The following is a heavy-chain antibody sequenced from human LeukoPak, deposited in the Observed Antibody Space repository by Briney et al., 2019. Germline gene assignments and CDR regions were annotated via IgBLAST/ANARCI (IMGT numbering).Heavy chain of an antibody. J-gene: IGHJ6*03. CDR3: ARYSSSWYYYYYMDV. V-gene: IGHV4-34*01. CDR2: INHSGST. Sequence: SETLSLTCAVYGGSFSGYYWSWIRPPPRQGLEWIGEINHSGSTNYNPSLKSRVTISVDTSKNQFSLKLSSVTAADTAVYYCARYSSSWYYYYYMDVWGKGTTVTVSS. CDR1: GGSFSGYY. D-gene: IGHD6-13*01.